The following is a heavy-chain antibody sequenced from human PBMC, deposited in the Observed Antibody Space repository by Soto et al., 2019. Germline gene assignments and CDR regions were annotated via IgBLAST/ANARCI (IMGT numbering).Heavy chain of an antibody. V-gene: IGHV4-34*01. D-gene: IGHD1-1*01. CDR2: INHSGST. Sequence: QVQLQQWGAGLLKPSETLSLTCAVYGGSFSGYYWSWIRQPPGKGLEWIGEINHSGSTNYNPSLKSRVTISVGTSKNQFSLKLSSVTAADTAVYYCAGGGATGTGTRRLDRPYFDYWGQGTLVTVSS. CDR1: GGSFSGYY. CDR3: AGGGATGTGTRRLDRPYFDY. J-gene: IGHJ4*02.